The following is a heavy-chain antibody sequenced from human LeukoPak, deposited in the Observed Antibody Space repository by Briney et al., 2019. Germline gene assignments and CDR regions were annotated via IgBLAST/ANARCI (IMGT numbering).Heavy chain of an antibody. Sequence: ASVKVSCKVSGYSLTELSMHWVRQAPVKGLEWMGGFDPEDGETIYAQKFQGRVTMTEDTSTDTAYMELSSLRSEDTAVYYCASKDLNWFDPWGQGTLVTVSS. CDR3: ASKDLNWFDP. J-gene: IGHJ5*02. CDR2: FDPEDGET. CDR1: GYSLTELS. V-gene: IGHV1-24*01.